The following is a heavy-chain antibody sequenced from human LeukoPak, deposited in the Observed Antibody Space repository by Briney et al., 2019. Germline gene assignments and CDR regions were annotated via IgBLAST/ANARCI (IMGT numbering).Heavy chain of an antibody. CDR2: IYYSGST. J-gene: IGHJ6*02. V-gene: IGHV4-39*07. Sequence: SETLSLTCTVSGGSISSSSYYWGWIRQPPGKGLEWMGSIYYSGSTNYNPSLKSRVTISVDTSKNQFSLKLSSVTAADTAVYYCARGRRYCSSTSCFSYYGMDVWGQGTTVTVSS. CDR3: ARGRRYCSSTSCFSYYGMDV. CDR1: GGSISSSSYY. D-gene: IGHD2-2*01.